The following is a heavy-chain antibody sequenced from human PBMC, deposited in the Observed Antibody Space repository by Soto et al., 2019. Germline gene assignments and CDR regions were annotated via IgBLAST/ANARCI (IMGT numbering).Heavy chain of an antibody. J-gene: IGHJ4*02. CDR2: IYSGGST. CDR3: ARDSDRREGSYYDY. V-gene: IGHV3-53*01. D-gene: IGHD3-10*01. Sequence: PGGSLRLSCAASGFAVSSNYMSWVRQAPGKGLEWVSVIYSGGSTYYADSVKGRFTISRDNSKNTLYLQMNSLRAEDTAVYYCARDSDRREGSYYDYWGQGTLVTVSS. CDR1: GFAVSSNY.